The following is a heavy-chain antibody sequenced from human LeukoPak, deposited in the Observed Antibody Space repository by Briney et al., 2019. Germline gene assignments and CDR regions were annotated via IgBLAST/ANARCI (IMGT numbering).Heavy chain of an antibody. J-gene: IGHJ4*02. D-gene: IGHD3-22*01. CDR3: ATYLDGSGYRFDY. Sequence: SETLSLTCDVSGGSITTNKWWSWVRQPPGQGLVWIGETHPSESSNYNPSLKSRLSISIDKSKNQFSLHLSSVTAADTAVYYCATYLDGSGYRFDYWGQGALVTVSS. V-gene: IGHV4-4*02. CDR1: GGSITTNKW. CDR2: THPSESS.